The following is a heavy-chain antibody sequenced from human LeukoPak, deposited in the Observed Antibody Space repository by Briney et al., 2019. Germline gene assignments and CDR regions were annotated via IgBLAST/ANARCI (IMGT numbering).Heavy chain of an antibody. Sequence: SETLSLTCSVSGGSISRSSYYWGWIRQPPGKGLQWIGSIYYSGTTYYSPSLKSRVTISVDTSKNQFSLKLSSVTAADTAVYYRARSVDSSDYWGQGTLVTVSS. CDR3: ARSVDSSDY. D-gene: IGHD5-12*01. V-gene: IGHV4-39*01. J-gene: IGHJ4*02. CDR2: IYYSGTT. CDR1: GGSISRSSYY.